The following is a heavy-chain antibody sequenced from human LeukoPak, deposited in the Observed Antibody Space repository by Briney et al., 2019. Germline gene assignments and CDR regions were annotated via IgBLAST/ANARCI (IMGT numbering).Heavy chain of an antibody. CDR1: GDSISLYY. V-gene: IGHV4-59*01. CDR3: ARAGWFRTTWHFDY. D-gene: IGHD6-19*01. CDR2: IYYTGST. J-gene: IGHJ4*02. Sequence: SETLSLTCTVSGDSISLYYWSWIRQPPGKGLEWIGYIYYTGSTKSNPSLKSRVTISVDTSKKQFSLNLSSVTAADTAVYYCARAGWFRTTWHFDYWGQGILVTVSS.